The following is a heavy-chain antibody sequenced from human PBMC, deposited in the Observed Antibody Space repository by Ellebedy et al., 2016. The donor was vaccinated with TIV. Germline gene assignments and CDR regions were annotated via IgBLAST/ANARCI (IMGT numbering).Heavy chain of an antibody. V-gene: IGHV4-31*03. CDR3: AREMVRGVHPYYFDY. Sequence: SETLSLXCTVSGGSISSGGYYWSWIRQHPGKGLEWIGYIYYSGSTYYNPSLKSRVTISVDTSKNQFSLKLSSVTAADTAVYYCAREMVRGVHPYYFDYWGQGTLVTVSS. CDR1: GGSISSGGYY. CDR2: IYYSGST. J-gene: IGHJ4*02. D-gene: IGHD3-10*01.